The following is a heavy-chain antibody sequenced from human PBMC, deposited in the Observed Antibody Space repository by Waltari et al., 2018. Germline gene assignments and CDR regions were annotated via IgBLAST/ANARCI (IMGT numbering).Heavy chain of an antibody. CDR3: AREPDIVATSADY. V-gene: IGHV1-69*10. CDR2: IIPILGIA. Sequence: QVQLVQSGAEVKKPGSSVKVSCKASGGTFSSYAISWVRQAPGQGLEWMGGIIPILGIANYAQKFRGRVTITADNTTSTAYKELSSLRSEDTAVYYCAREPDIVATSADYWGQGTLVTVSS. D-gene: IGHD5-12*01. CDR1: GGTFSSYA. J-gene: IGHJ4*02.